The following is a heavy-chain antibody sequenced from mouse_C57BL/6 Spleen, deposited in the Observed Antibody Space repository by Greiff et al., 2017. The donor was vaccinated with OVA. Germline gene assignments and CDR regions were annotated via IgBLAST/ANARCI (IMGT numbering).Heavy chain of an antibody. CDR3: ARREFYYYGSSFDY. CDR1: GYTFTSYW. CDR2: IDPSDSYT. D-gene: IGHD1-1*01. V-gene: IGHV1-50*01. Sequence: VKLQQSGAELVKPGASVKLSCKASGYTFTSYWMQWVKQRPGQGLEWIGEIDPSDSYTNYNQKFKGKATLTVDTSSSTAYMQLSSLTSEDSAVYYCARREFYYYGSSFDYWGQGTTLTVSS. J-gene: IGHJ2*01.